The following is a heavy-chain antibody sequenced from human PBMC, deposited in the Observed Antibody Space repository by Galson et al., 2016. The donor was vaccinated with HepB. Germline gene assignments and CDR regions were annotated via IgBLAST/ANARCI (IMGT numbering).Heavy chain of an antibody. D-gene: IGHD1-26*01. CDR1: GGSISRSAYY. J-gene: IGHJ4*02. V-gene: IGHV4-39*01. CDR3: ARHSGVSSVTYQGIDY. Sequence: SETLSLTCTVSGGSISRSAYYWGWIRQPPGKGLEWIGSIHYSGSTSYYTSLKSRVTISVDTSKNQFSLNLRSVTAADTAVYYCARHSGVSSVTYQGIDYWGQGTLVT. CDR2: IHYSGST.